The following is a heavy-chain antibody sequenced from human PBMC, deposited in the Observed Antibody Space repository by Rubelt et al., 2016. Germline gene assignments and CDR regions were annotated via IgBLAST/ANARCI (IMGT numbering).Heavy chain of an antibody. J-gene: IGHJ6*02. CDR1: GYTFTSYA. Sequence: QVQLVQSGAEVKKPGASVKVSCKASGYTFTSYAMHWVRQAPGQRLEWMGCINAGNGNTKYSQKFQGRVTITRDTSASTAYMELSSLRSEDTAVYYCARGDSYYYYYGMDVWGQGTTVTVSS. CDR2: INAGNGNT. CDR3: ARGDSYYYYYGMDV. V-gene: IGHV1-3*01. D-gene: IGHD5-24*01.